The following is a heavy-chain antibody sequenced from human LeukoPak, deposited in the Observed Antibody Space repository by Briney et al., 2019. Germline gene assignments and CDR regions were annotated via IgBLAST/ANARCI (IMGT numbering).Heavy chain of an antibody. D-gene: IGHD5-18*01. J-gene: IGHJ4*02. CDR3: ARRVDTDLITGERASFDY. Sequence: WIRQPPGKGLEWIGSIYFSGSTYYNPSLKSRVTISVDTSKNQFCLKVTSVTAADTGVYYCARRVDTDLITGERASFDYWGQGTLVTVSS. CDR2: IYFSGST. V-gene: IGHV4-39*01.